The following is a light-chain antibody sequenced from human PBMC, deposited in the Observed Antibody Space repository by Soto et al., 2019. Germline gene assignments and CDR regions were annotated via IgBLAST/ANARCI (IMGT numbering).Light chain of an antibody. Sequence: QAVLTQPASVSGSPGQSITISCTVTSSDVGDYNYVSWYQQHPGKAPKLMIYAVTDRRSGVSSRFSGSKSGNTASLTISGLQPEDEADYYCSLYTSSSTLFGTGTKVTVL. CDR3: SLYTSSSTL. V-gene: IGLV2-14*01. J-gene: IGLJ1*01. CDR1: SSDVGDYNY. CDR2: AVT.